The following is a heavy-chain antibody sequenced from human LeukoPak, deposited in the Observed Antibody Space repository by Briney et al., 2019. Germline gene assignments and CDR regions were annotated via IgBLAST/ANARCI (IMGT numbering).Heavy chain of an antibody. CDR1: GYTLTELS. J-gene: IGHJ4*02. V-gene: IGHV1-24*01. D-gene: IGHD6-13*01. CDR3: TTGKIYCSSCSDDY. Sequence: ASVKVSCRVSGYTLTELSMHWVRQAPGKGLEWMGGFDPEDPEDGEAIYAQKFQGRVTMTEDTSTDTAYMELSSLRSEDTAVYYCTTGKIYCSSCSDDYWGQGTLVTVSS. CDR2: FDPEDPEDGEA.